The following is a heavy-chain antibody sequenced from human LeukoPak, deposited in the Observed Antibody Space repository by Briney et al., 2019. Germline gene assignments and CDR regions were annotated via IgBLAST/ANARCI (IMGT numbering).Heavy chain of an antibody. CDR3: ARVSVAGTPDRDYFDY. J-gene: IGHJ4*02. CDR2: TNSNTGDT. D-gene: IGHD6-19*01. Sequence: ASVKVSCKASGYTFTAYYLHWVRQAPGQGLEWMGWTNSNTGDTNYAQKFQGRVTMTGDTSISTAYMELSRLRSDDTAVYYCARVSVAGTPDRDYFDYWGQGTLVSVSS. V-gene: IGHV1-2*02. CDR1: GYTFTAYY.